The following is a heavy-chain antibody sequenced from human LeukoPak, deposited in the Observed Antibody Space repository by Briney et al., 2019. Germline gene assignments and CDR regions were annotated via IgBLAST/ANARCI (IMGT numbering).Heavy chain of an antibody. CDR2: TYYRSRWLL. V-gene: IGHV6-1*01. Sequence: SQTLSLTCAISGDSISSYTAAWNWIRQSPSRGLEWLGRTYYRSRWLLDYAVPVRSRITINADTSKNRFSVQLASVTPDDTAVYYRARDGDFYGSGTLDSWGQGTLVTVSS. J-gene: IGHJ5*01. D-gene: IGHD3-10*01. CDR3: ARDGDFYGSGTLDS. CDR1: GDSISSYTAA.